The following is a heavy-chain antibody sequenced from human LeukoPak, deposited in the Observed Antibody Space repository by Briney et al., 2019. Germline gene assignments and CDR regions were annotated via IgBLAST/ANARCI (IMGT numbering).Heavy chain of an antibody. D-gene: IGHD5-18*01. V-gene: IGHV1-46*01. Sequence: ASVKVSCKASGYTFTSYYMHWVRQAPGQGLERMGIINPSGGSTSYAQKFQGRVTMTRDMSTSTVYMELSSLRSEDTAVYYCARVHARGYSYGWDYYYYMDVWGKGTTVTVSS. CDR3: ARVHARGYSYGWDYYYYMDV. J-gene: IGHJ6*03. CDR1: GYTFTSYY. CDR2: INPSGGST.